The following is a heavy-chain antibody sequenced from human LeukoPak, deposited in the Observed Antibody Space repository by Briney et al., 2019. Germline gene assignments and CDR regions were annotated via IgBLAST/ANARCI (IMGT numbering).Heavy chain of an antibody. D-gene: IGHD1-14*01. Sequence: GGSLRLSCAASGFSFSTYYVNWVRQAPGKALEWVSCISSSSTYIYYADSVRGRFAISRDNAKNSLYLQLNSLRADDTAVYYCVRENHGSFDYWGQGSLVTVSS. CDR1: GFSFSTYY. CDR2: ISSSSTYI. CDR3: VRENHGSFDY. V-gene: IGHV3-21*01. J-gene: IGHJ4*02.